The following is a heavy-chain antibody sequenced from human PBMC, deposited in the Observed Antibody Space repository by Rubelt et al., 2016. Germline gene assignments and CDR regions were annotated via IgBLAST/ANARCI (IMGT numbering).Heavy chain of an antibody. J-gene: IGHJ6*02. CDR2: IYYNGNT. V-gene: IGHV4-59*08. Sequence: QVQLQESGPGLVKPSETLSLTCTVSGGSLSSYYWNWIRQPPGKGLEWIGYIYYNGNTNYNPSLKSRVTISIDTSKNQFSLKLSAATAADTAVYYCARHWDYDGMDVWGQGTTVTVS. CDR3: ARHWDYDGMDV. CDR1: GGSLSSYY. D-gene: IGHD7-27*01.